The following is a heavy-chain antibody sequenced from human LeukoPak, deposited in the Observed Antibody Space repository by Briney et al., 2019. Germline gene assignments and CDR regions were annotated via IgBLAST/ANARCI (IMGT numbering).Heavy chain of an antibody. CDR1: GFTFSSYA. CDR2: ISGSGGST. D-gene: IGHD5-12*01. CDR3: AKDPSTIVATITRHFDY. Sequence: GGSLRLSCAASGFTFSSYAMSWVRQAPGKGLEWVSAISGSGGSTYYADSVKGRFTTSRDNSKNTLYLQMNSLRAEDTAVYYCAKDPSTIVATITRHFDYWGQGTLVTVSS. V-gene: IGHV3-23*01. J-gene: IGHJ4*02.